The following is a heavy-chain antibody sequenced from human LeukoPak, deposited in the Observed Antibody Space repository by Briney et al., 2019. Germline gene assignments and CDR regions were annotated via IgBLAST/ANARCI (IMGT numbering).Heavy chain of an antibody. V-gene: IGHV3-21*01. J-gene: IGHJ1*01. D-gene: IGHD2-2*02. CDR1: GFTFSSYS. CDR3: AKPPKPYCSSTSCYTGYFQH. Sequence: GGSLRLSCAASGFTFSSYSMNWVRQAPGKGLEWVSSISSSSSYIYYADSVKGRFTISRDNAKNSLYLQMNSLRAEDTAVYYCAKPPKPYCSSTSCYTGYFQHWGQGTLVTVSS. CDR2: ISSSSSYI.